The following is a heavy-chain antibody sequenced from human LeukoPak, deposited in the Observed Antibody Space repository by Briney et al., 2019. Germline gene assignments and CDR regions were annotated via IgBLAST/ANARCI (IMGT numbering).Heavy chain of an antibody. J-gene: IGHJ5*02. V-gene: IGHV4-30-4*01. D-gene: IGHD3-3*01. CDR2: IHYSGST. CDR3: AREGRDFWSGSRGWFDP. Sequence: PSETLSLTCTVSTGSISSDGYYWSWIRQPPGKGLEWIGYIHYSGSTFYNPSLKSRITISVDTSKNQFSLRLSSVTAADTAVYYCAREGRDFWSGSRGWFDPWGQGILVTVSS. CDR1: TGSISSDGYY.